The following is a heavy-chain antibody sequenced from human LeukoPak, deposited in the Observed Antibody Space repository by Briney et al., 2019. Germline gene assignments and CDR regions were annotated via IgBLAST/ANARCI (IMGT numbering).Heavy chain of an antibody. CDR2: ISAYNGNT. CDR1: GYTFTSYG. CDR3: ARLGIYDFWSGYYTLDY. V-gene: IGHV1-18*01. Sequence: ASVKVSCKASGYTFTSYGISWVRQAPGQGLEWMGWISAYNGNTNYAQKLQGRVTMTTDTSTSTAYMELRSLRSDDTAVYYCARLGIYDFWSGYYTLDYWGQGTLVTVS. J-gene: IGHJ4*02. D-gene: IGHD3-3*01.